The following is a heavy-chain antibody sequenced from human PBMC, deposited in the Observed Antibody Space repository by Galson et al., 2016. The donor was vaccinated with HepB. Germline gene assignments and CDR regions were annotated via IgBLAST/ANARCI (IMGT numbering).Heavy chain of an antibody. Sequence: PALVKPTQTLTLTCTFSGFSLRTSGVGVGWIRQPPGKAPEWLALIYWNDDKRYSPSLKSRLTITKDTSKHQMDPTMTNMDPVDTATYYCEHTKGGFTLRGVVWGPIDYWGQGTLVTVSS. CDR3: EHTKGGFTLRGVVWGPIDY. CDR1: GFSLRTSGVG. V-gene: IGHV2-5*01. CDR2: IYWNDDK. J-gene: IGHJ4*02. D-gene: IGHD3-16*01.